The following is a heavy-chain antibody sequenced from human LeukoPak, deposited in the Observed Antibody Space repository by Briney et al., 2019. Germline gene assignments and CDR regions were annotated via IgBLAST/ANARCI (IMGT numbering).Heavy chain of an antibody. CDR1: GFTFSSYG. CDR2: IRYDGSNK. V-gene: IGHV3-30*02. D-gene: IGHD4-23*01. J-gene: IGHJ4*02. Sequence: PGGSLRLSCAASGFTFSSYGMHWVRQAPGKGLEWVAFIRYDGSNKYYADSVKGRFTISRDNSKNTLYLQMNSLRAEDTAVYYCAPFFMTTVVTPFSAFDYWGQGTLVTVSS. CDR3: APFFMTTVVTPFSAFDY.